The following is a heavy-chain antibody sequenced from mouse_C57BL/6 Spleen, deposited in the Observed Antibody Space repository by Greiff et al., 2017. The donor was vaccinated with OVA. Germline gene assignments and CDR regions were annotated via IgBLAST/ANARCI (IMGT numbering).Heavy chain of an antibody. D-gene: IGHD2-5*01. J-gene: IGHJ3*01. V-gene: IGHV5-4*01. Sequence: DVMLVESGGGLVKPGGSLKLSCAASGFTFTSYAMSWVRQTPEKGLEWVATISHGGSYTYYPDNVKGRFTFSTDNSKKNLYLQMSQLKYEDTAMYYCARDENSNYGPFDYWGQGTLVTVSA. CDR1: GFTFTSYA. CDR3: ARDENSNYGPFDY. CDR2: ISHGGSYT.